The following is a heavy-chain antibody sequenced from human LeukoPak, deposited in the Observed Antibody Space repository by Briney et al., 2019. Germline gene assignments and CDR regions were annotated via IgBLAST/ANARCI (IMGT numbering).Heavy chain of an antibody. J-gene: IGHJ4*02. CDR1: GFTFDDYA. Sequence: PGGSLRLSCAASGFTFDDYAMHWVRQAPGKGLEWVPGISWNSGSIGYADSVKGRFTISRDNAKNSLYLQMNSLRAEDTAVYYCARDPDNYDSSGYYGGFDYWGQGTLVTVSS. CDR2: ISWNSGSI. V-gene: IGHV3-9*01. CDR3: ARDPDNYDSSGYYGGFDY. D-gene: IGHD3-22*01.